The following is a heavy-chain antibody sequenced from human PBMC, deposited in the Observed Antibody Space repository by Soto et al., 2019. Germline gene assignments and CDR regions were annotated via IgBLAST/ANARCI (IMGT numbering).Heavy chain of an antibody. J-gene: IGHJ5*02. CDR2: ISGSGGHT. V-gene: IGHV3-23*01. CDR1: WFIFSSYG. Sequence: LLRSCSASWFIFSSYGMHWVRQAPGKGLEWVSTISGSGGHTYYADSVKGRFVVSRDNDKNTVYLHMSSLTGEDTAVYFCAKIEMGWFAHWGQGTQVTVSS. D-gene: IGHD2-8*01. CDR3: AKIEMGWFAH.